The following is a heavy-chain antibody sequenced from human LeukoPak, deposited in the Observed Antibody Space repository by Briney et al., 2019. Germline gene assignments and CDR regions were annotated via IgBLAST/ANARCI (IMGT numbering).Heavy chain of an antibody. CDR3: ARSYYCDSSGYYVY. V-gene: IGHV3-64*01. CDR1: GFTFSSYA. CDR2: ISSNGGST. D-gene: IGHD3-22*01. J-gene: IGHJ4*02. Sequence: GGSLRLSCAASGFTFSSYAMHWVRQAPGKGLEYVSAISSNGGSTYYANSVKGRFTISRDNSKNTLYLQMGSLRAEDMAVYYCARSYYCDSSGYYVYWGQGTLVTVSS.